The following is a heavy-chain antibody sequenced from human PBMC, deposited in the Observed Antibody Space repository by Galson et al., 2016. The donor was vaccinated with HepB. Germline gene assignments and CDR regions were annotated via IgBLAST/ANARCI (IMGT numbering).Heavy chain of an antibody. Sequence: SLRLSCAASGFTFSNAWRSWVRQAPGKGLEWVGRMKSKTDGGTTDYAAPVKGRFTISRDDSKNTLYLQMNSLKTEDTAVYYCTTRWFDPWGQGTLVTVSS. CDR2: MKSKTDGGTT. CDR3: TTRWFDP. CDR1: GFTFSNAW. J-gene: IGHJ5*02. V-gene: IGHV3-15*01.